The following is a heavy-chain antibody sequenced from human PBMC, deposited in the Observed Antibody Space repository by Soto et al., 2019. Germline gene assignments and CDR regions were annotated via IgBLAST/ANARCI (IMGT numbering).Heavy chain of an antibody. J-gene: IGHJ6*02. CDR1: GYTFTSYG. Sequence: ASVKVSCKASGYTFTSYGISWVRQAPGQGLEWMGWISAYNGNTNYAQKLQGRVTMTTDTSTSTAYMELRSLRSDDTAVYYCARDFCSTSCYAYSNYYYYGMDVWGQGTTVTVSS. CDR3: ARDFCSTSCYAYSNYYYYGMDV. D-gene: IGHD2-2*01. CDR2: ISAYNGNT. V-gene: IGHV1-18*04.